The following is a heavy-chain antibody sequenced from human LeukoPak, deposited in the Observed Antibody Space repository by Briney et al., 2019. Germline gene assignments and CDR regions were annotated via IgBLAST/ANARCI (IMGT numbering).Heavy chain of an antibody. D-gene: IGHD5-18*01. CDR2: SYYSGSS. J-gene: IGHJ4*02. CDR3: ASQRGYNYGYVDY. CDR1: GGSISSRSYY. Sequence: ASETLSLTCTVYGGSISSRSYYWGWIRQPPGKGLEWIGSSYYSGSSYYNPSLKSRVTIFVYTSKMQFSLKLSSVTAADTAVYYCASQRGYNYGYVDYWGQGTLVTVSS. V-gene: IGHV4-39*01.